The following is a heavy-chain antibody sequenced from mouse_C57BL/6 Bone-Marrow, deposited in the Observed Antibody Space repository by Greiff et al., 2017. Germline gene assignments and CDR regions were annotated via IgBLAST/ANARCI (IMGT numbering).Heavy chain of an antibody. CDR3: ARWGWDYFDY. D-gene: IGHD3-3*01. J-gene: IGHJ2*01. Sequence: QVQLQQPGAELVKPGASVKLSCKASGYTFTSYWMQWVKQRPGQGLEWIGEIDPSDSYTNYNQKFKGKATLSVDTSSCTAYMQLSSLTSEDSAVYYCARWGWDYFDYWGQGTTLTVSS. V-gene: IGHV1-50*01. CDR1: GYTFTSYW. CDR2: IDPSDSYT.